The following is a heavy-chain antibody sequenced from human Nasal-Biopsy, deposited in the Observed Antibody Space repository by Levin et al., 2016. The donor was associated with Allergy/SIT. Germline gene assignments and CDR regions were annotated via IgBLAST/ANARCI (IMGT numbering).Heavy chain of an antibody. CDR1: GFAFRNYW. CDR2: INPDGTNA. Sequence: GGSLRLSCAASGFAFRNYWMLWVRQAPGKGPVWVARINPDGTNADYADSVKGRFTIARENVRNTMYLQMSSLRVDDTAVYYCVREDLLFLYDLWGQGTLVTVAS. CDR3: VREDLLFLYDL. V-gene: IGHV3-74*01. J-gene: IGHJ4*02.